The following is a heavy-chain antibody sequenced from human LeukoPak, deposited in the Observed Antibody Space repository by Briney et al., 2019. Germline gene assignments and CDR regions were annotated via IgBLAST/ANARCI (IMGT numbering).Heavy chain of an antibody. CDR2: FDPEDGEA. Sequence: ASVKVSCKVSGYTLTELSMHWVRQAPGKGLEWMGGFDPEDGEAIYAQKFQGRVTMTDDTSTDTAYMDVSSLRSEDTAVYYCATAFKGVSDRGGYWGQGTLVTVSS. V-gene: IGHV1-24*01. CDR1: GYTLTELS. CDR3: ATAFKGVSDRGGY. J-gene: IGHJ4*02. D-gene: IGHD3-10*01.